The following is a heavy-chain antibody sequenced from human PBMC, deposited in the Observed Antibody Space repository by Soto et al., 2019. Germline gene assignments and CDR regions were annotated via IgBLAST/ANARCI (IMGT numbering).Heavy chain of an antibody. D-gene: IGHD2-15*01. J-gene: IGHJ3*02. CDR2: ITTAGDT. CDR3: ARFLPRIGGAFDI. CDR1: GFTFSNYD. V-gene: IGHV3-13*01. Sequence: PGGSLRLSCAASGFTFSNYDMHWVRQVTGKGLEWVSGITTAGDTYYPDSVKGRFTISREKAKNSLYLQMNSLSAGDTAVYYCARFLPRIGGAFDIWGHGTMVTVSS.